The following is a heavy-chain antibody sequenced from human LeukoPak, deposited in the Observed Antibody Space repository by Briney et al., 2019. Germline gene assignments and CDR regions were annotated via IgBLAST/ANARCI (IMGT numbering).Heavy chain of an antibody. D-gene: IGHD6-13*01. CDR1: GYTFTDYY. CDR3: ARGEGSSIDY. J-gene: IGHJ4*02. CDR2: INTDSGGT. V-gene: IGHV1-2*02. Sequence: GASVKVSCKASGYTFTDYYIHWVRQAPGQGLEWMVWINTDSGGTNYAQRFQGRVTMTIDTSISTAYLELTRLTPDDTAVYYCARGEGSSIDYWGQGTLVTVSS.